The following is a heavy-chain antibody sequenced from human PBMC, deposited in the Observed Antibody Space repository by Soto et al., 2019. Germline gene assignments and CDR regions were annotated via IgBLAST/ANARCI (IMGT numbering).Heavy chain of an antibody. Sequence: SETLSLTCTVSGVSISSSSYYWGWIRQPPGKGLEWIGSIYYSGSTYYNPSLKSRVTISVDTSKNQFSLKLSSVTAADTAVYYCARHCSHYYDSSGYYYFDYWGQGTLVTVSS. CDR3: ARHCSHYYDSSGYYYFDY. D-gene: IGHD3-22*01. CDR2: IYYSGST. V-gene: IGHV4-39*01. CDR1: GVSISSSSYY. J-gene: IGHJ4*02.